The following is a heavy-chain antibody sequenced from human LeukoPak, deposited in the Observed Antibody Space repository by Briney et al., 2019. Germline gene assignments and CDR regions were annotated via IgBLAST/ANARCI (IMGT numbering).Heavy chain of an antibody. Sequence: SETLSLTCTVSGGSISSGGYYWSWVRQHPGKGLEWIGYIYYSGSTYYNPSLKSRVTISVDTSKNQFSLKLSSVTAADTAVYYCAREAGYYDSSGYSPRGYYYYMDVWGKGTTVTVSS. D-gene: IGHD3-22*01. CDR2: IYYSGST. V-gene: IGHV4-31*03. CDR1: GGSISSGGYY. CDR3: AREAGYYDSSGYSPRGYYYYMDV. J-gene: IGHJ6*03.